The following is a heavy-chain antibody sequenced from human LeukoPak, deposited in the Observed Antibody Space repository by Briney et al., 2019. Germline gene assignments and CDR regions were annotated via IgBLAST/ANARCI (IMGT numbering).Heavy chain of an antibody. CDR2: ISGGGEDT. CDR3: ARTIAQYTNTWLYHYYGLDV. CDR1: GFTFSSYA. V-gene: IGHV3-23*01. D-gene: IGHD6-13*01. J-gene: IGHJ6*02. Sequence: GGSLRLSCAASGFTFSSYAMSWVRQAPGQGLEWVSSISGGGEDTYYADSVKGRFTISRDNSETTLYLQMNSLGADDTALYYCARTIAQYTNTWLYHYYGLDVRGQGTTVTVSS.